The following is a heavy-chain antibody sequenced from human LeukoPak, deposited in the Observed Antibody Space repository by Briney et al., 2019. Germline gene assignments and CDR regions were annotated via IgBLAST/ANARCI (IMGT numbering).Heavy chain of an antibody. V-gene: IGHV3-21*01. D-gene: IGHD6-13*01. CDR3: ARDQYSSSWYQNSPTYYFDY. J-gene: IGHJ4*02. Sequence: GGSLRLSCEASGFSFSDAWMNWVRQAPGKGLEWVSSISSSSSYIYYADSVKGRFTISRDNAKNSLYLQMNSLRAEDTAVYYCARDQYSSSWYQNSPTYYFDYWGQGTLVTVSS. CDR1: GFSFSDAW. CDR2: ISSSSSYI.